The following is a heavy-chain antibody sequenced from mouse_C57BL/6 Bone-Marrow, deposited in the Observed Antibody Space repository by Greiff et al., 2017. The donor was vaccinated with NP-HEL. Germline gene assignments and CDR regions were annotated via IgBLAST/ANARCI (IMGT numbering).Heavy chain of an antibody. D-gene: IGHD3-1*01. Sequence: VQLQQPGAELVMPGASVKLSCKASGYTFTSYWMHWVKQRPGQGLEWIGEIEPADSYTNYNQKFKGKSTLTVDKSSSTAYMQLSSLTSEDSAVYYCAISGPDVLSYAMDYWGQGTSVTVSS. CDR2: IEPADSYT. J-gene: IGHJ4*01. V-gene: IGHV1-69*01. CDR1: GYTFTSYW. CDR3: AISGPDVLSYAMDY.